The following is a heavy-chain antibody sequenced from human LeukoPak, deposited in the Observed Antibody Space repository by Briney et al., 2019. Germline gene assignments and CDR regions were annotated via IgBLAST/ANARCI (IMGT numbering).Heavy chain of an antibody. Sequence: PGGSLRLSCAASGFTFSSYWIHWVRHVPGRGLGWVSHINTDGSITGYADSVKGRFTISRDNAKNTLYLQMNGLRAEDTAVYYCATRSGETGWVDYWGQGTLVTVSS. D-gene: IGHD3-9*01. CDR3: ATRSGETGWVDY. J-gene: IGHJ4*02. V-gene: IGHV3-74*01. CDR2: INTDGSIT. CDR1: GFTFSSYW.